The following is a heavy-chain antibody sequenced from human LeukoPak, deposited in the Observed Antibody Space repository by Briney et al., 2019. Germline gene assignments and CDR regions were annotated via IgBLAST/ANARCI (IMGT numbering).Heavy chain of an antibody. Sequence: SQTLSLTCTVSGGFISSGGYYWSWIRQHPGKGLEWIGYIYYSGSTYYNPSLKSRVTISVDTSKNQFSLKLSSVTAADTAVYYCARGIHIAAAGRWAKGDAFDIWGQGTMVTVSS. V-gene: IGHV4-31*03. CDR2: IYYSGST. CDR3: ARGIHIAAAGRWAKGDAFDI. J-gene: IGHJ3*02. D-gene: IGHD6-13*01. CDR1: GGFISSGGYY.